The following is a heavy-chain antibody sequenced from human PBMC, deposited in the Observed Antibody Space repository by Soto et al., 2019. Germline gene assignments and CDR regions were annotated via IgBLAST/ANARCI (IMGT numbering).Heavy chain of an antibody. J-gene: IGHJ6*02. Sequence: EVQLLESGGGLVQPGGSLRLSCAASGFTFSSYAMSWVRQAPGKGLEWVSVISGSGDSTYYADSVRGRFTISSNNSKDTIQLPRNSLTAEATAVYYCGKERDGAAAGPPKSYGIDVWGQGTTVLVSS. V-gene: IGHV3-23*01. CDR3: GKERDGAAAGPPKSYGIDV. D-gene: IGHD6-13*01. CDR1: GFTFSSYA. CDR2: ISGSGDST.